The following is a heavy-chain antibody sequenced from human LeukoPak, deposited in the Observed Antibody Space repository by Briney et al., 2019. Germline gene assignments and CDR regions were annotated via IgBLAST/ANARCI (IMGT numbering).Heavy chain of an antibody. CDR1: GFTFSSYA. Sequence: GGSLRLSCAASGFTFSSYAMSWVRQAPGKGLEWVSVIYSDGSTYYADSVQGRFTISRDNSKNTLYLQINSLRAEDTAVYYCARSLRDYGYLIDYWGQGTLVTVSS. CDR2: IYSDGST. V-gene: IGHV3-23*03. J-gene: IGHJ4*02. D-gene: IGHD4-17*01. CDR3: ARSLRDYGYLIDY.